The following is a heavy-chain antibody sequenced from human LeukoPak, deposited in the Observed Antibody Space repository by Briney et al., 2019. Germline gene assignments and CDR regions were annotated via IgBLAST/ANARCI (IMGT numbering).Heavy chain of an antibody. V-gene: IGHV1-18*01. D-gene: IGHD3-10*01. CDR2: ISAYNGKK. J-gene: IGHJ6*02. CDR1: GYTLTSYG. CDR3: ARDSNYGSVSYKDYYYSYDGMDV. Sequence: ASVTVSCKASGYTLTSYGISWVRPAPAQGLEWVGWISAYNGKKNYAQKLQGRVTMTRDTSESTAYLQLRRLKSDDTAVYYCARDSNYGSVSYKDYYYSYDGMDVWGQGTTVTVSS.